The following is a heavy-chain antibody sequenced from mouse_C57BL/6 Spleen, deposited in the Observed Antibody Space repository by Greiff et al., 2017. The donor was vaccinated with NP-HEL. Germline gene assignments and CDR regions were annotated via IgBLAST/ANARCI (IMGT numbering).Heavy chain of an antibody. J-gene: IGHJ3*01. D-gene: IGHD1-1*01. CDR1: GYSITSGYY. V-gene: IGHV3-6*01. CDR3: ARDRDGSSYPFAY. Sequence: EVQLQESGPGLVKPSQSLSLTCSVTGYSITSGYYWNWIRQFPGNKLEWMGYISYDGSNNYNPSLKNRISITRDTSKNQFFLKLNSVTTEDTATYYCARDRDGSSYPFAYWGQGTLVTVSA. CDR2: ISYDGSN.